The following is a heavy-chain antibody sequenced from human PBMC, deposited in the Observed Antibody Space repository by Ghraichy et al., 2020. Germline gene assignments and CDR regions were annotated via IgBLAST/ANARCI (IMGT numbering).Heavy chain of an antibody. CDR2: ISAYNGNT. CDR1: GYTFTSYG. V-gene: IGHV1-18*01. J-gene: IGHJ6*03. CDR3: ARSGYCGGDCYLSRWYYYYYMDV. Sequence: ASVKVSCKASGYTFTSYGISWVRQAPGQGLEWMGWISAYNGNTNYAQKLQGRVTMTTDTSTSTAYMELRSLRSDDTAVYYCARSGYCGGDCYLSRWYYYYYMDVWGKGTAVTVSS. D-gene: IGHD2-21*01.